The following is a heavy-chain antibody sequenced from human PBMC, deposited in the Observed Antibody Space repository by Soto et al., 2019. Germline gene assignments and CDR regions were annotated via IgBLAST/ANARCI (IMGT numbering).Heavy chain of an antibody. Sequence: QVQLVESGGGLVKPGGSLRLSCAASGFTFSDYYMSWIRQAPGKRLEWVSYISSSSSYTNYADSVKGRFTISRDNAKNSLYLQMNSLRAEDTAVYYCARGMEYYYGSGSSFDYWGQGTLVTVSS. CDR3: ARGMEYYYGSGSSFDY. CDR1: GFTFSDYY. V-gene: IGHV3-11*05. CDR2: ISSSSSYT. J-gene: IGHJ4*02. D-gene: IGHD3-10*01.